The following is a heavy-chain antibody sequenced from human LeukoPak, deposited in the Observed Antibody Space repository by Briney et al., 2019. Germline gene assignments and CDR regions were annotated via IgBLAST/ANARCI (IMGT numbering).Heavy chain of an antibody. CDR3: ARGLYGSGSYYKSLHFDY. J-gene: IGHJ4*02. CDR2: IYYSGST. D-gene: IGHD3-10*01. CDR1: GGSISSYY. Sequence: SETLSLTCTVSGGSISSYYWSWIRQPPGKGLEWIGYIYYSGSTNYNPSLKSRVTISVGTSKNQFSLKLSSVTAADTAVYYCARGLYGSGSYYKSLHFDYWGQGTLVTVSS. V-gene: IGHV4-59*12.